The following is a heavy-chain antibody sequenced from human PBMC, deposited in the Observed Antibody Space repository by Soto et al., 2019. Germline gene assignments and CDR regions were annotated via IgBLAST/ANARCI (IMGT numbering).Heavy chain of an antibody. CDR1: GFTFSCSA. CDR2: IRSKANSYAT. CDR3: TSPSYSSSWP. V-gene: IGHV3-73*01. D-gene: IGHD6-13*01. J-gene: IGHJ5*02. Sequence: GGSLRLSCAASGFTFSCSAMHWVRQASGKGLEWVGRIRSKANSYATAYAASVKGRFTISRDDSKNTAYLQMNSLKTEDTAVYYCTSPSYSSSWPWGQGTLVTVSS.